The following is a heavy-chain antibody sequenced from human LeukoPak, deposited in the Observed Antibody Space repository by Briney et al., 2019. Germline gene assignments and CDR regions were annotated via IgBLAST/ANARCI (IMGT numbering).Heavy chain of an antibody. CDR3: ARDHDYVWGSYRLNWFDP. D-gene: IGHD3-16*02. CDR2: ISSSGSTI. J-gene: IGHJ5*02. V-gene: IGHV3-11*04. Sequence: GGSLRLSCAASGFTFSDYYMSCIRQAPGKGLEGVSYISSSGSTIYYADSVKGRFTISRDNAKNTLYLQMNSLRAEDTAVYYCARDHDYVWGSYRLNWFDPWGQGTLVTVSS. CDR1: GFTFSDYY.